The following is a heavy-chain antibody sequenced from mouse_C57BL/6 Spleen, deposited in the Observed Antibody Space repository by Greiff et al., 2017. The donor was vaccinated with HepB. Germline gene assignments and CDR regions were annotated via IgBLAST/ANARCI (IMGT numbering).Heavy chain of an antibody. CDR2: IYPGDGDT. V-gene: IGHV1-82*01. CDR3: ASYYYGEGGFDY. CDR1: GYAFSSSW. D-gene: IGHD1-1*01. J-gene: IGHJ2*01. Sequence: VKLQQSGPELVKPGASVKISCKASGYAFSSSWMNWVKQRPGKGLEWIGRIYPGDGDTNYNGKFKGKATLTADKSSSTAYMQLSSLTSEDSAVYFCASYYYGEGGFDYWGQGTTLTVSS.